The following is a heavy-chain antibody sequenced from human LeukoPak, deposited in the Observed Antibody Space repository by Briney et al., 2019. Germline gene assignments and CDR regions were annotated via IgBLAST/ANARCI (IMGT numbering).Heavy chain of an antibody. V-gene: IGHV3-11*03. J-gene: IGHJ4*02. D-gene: IGHD5-18*01. CDR1: GFTFSDYY. Sequence: GGSLRLSCAASGFTFSDYYMSWIRQAPGKGLEWVSYISSSSSSYTNYADSVKGRFTISRDNAKNSLYLQMNSLRAEDTAVYYCARGAVDTAMAFFDYWGQGTLVTVSS. CDR3: ARGAVDTAMAFFDY. CDR2: ISSSSSSYT.